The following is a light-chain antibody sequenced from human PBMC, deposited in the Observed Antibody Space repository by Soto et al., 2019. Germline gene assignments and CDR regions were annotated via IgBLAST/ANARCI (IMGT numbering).Light chain of an antibody. V-gene: IGKV4-1*01. CDR1: QSVLYSSNNKNY. J-gene: IGKJ1*01. CDR3: HQYYSTPGT. Sequence: DIVMTQSPDSLAVSLGERATINCKSSQSVLYSSNNKNYLAWYQQKPGQPPKLLIYWASTRESGVPDRFSGSGSGTDFTLTIRSLQAEDVAVYYCHQYYSTPGTFGQGTKVEIK. CDR2: WAS.